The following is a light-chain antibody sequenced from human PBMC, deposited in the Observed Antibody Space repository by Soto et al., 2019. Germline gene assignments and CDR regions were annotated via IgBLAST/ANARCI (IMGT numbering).Light chain of an antibody. CDR1: QSVSNN. CDR3: HQRWSGPRT. Sequence: EIVMTQSPATLSVSPGERATLSCRASQSVSNNLAWYQQKPGQAPRLLIYGASTRAPGIPARFRGRGTGTEFTLTSSNPQSNATAVYYEHQRWSGPRTFGQGTKVDIK. J-gene: IGKJ1*01. CDR2: GAS. V-gene: IGKV3-15*01.